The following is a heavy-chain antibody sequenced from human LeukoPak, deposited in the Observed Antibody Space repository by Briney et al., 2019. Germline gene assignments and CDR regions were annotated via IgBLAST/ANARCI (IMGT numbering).Heavy chain of an antibody. CDR3: ARAFQSLGGLSLPDF. V-gene: IGHV7-4-1*02. J-gene: IGHJ4*02. CDR1: GYTFTNYA. D-gene: IGHD3-16*02. CDR2: IHPSTGNP. Sequence: ASVKVSCKASGYTFTNYATNWVRQAPGQGLEWMGWIHPSTGNPTYAQGFTGRFVFSLDTSVSTTYLQIRGLKAEDTAVYYCARAFQSLGGLSLPDFWGQGTLVTVSS.